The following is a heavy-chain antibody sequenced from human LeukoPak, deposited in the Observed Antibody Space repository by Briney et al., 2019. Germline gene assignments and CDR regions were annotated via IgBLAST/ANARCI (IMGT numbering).Heavy chain of an antibody. Sequence: GGSLRLSCAASGFTFTNYAMYWVRQAPGEGLDWLAVISSDGTITYYADSVKGRFTISRDNSKNTLYLQMNSLRAEDTAVYYCARGPGYYDSSGYYHDAFDIWGQGTMVTVSS. D-gene: IGHD3-22*01. CDR1: GFTFTNYA. CDR2: ISSDGTIT. V-gene: IGHV3-30*14. J-gene: IGHJ3*02. CDR3: ARGPGYYDSSGYYHDAFDI.